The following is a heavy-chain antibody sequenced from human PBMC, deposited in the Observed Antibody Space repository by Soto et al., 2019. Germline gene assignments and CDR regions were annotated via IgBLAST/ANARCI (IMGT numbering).Heavy chain of an antibody. D-gene: IGHD1-1*01. V-gene: IGHV3-23*01. Sequence: EVQLLESGGGLVQPGGSLRLSCAAPGFTFINNTMTWVRKAQGKGLEWVSTIGDSGARTYYVDSVRGRFTISRDNSRNTLYLQMNDLRAEDTAVYYCVKDDVSGIPFSDYWGRGTLVTVSS. CDR3: VKDDVSGIPFSDY. CDR1: GFTFINNT. J-gene: IGHJ4*02. CDR2: IGDSGART.